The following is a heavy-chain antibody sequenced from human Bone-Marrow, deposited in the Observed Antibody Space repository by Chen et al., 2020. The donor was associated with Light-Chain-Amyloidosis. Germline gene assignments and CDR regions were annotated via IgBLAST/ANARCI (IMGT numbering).Heavy chain of an antibody. D-gene: IGHD3-10*01. CDR1: GFTLNTYW. CDR2: MPTDVTKT. Sequence: EVQLVESGGALVQPGGSLRLSCAASGFTLNTYWMHWVRQPPGGGLVWVARMPTDVTKTVYADSVKGRFTVSRDDAKNTLYLGMNSLTVEDTGLYFCARDRGRFSYNRGGLDSWGQGTLVTVSS. CDR3: ARDRGRFSYNRGGLDS. J-gene: IGHJ4*02. V-gene: IGHV3-74*01.